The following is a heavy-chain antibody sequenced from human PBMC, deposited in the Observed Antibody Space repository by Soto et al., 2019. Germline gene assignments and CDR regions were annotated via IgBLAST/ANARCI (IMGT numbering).Heavy chain of an antibody. D-gene: IGHD3-3*01. CDR2: ISGSGGKT. J-gene: IGHJ4*02. CDR3: ARWSYLDY. V-gene: IGHV3-23*01. Sequence: PGGSLRLSCAASGFSFGSYALSWVRQAPGKGLEWVPTISGSGGKTFYADSVKGRFSISRDTSQNTLYLQMNSLRADDTAIYYCARWSYLDYWGQGTRVTVSS. CDR1: GFSFGSYA.